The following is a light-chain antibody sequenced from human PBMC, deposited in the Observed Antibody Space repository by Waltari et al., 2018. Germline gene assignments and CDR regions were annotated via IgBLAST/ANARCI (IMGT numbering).Light chain of an antibody. CDR1: QSIDSY. Sequence: EIVLTQSPATLSLSPGERATLSCRASQSIDSYLAWYLQKPGQAPRLLIFDASNRATRIPARFSGSGFGTDFTLTISSLEPEDFGVYYCQQRSNWPPTFGQGTRLEIK. J-gene: IGKJ5*01. CDR2: DAS. V-gene: IGKV3-11*01. CDR3: QQRSNWPPT.